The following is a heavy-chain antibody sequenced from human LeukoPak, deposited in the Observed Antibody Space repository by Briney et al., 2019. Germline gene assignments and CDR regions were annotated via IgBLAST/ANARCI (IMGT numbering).Heavy chain of an antibody. CDR3: ARTEMALDY. D-gene: IGHD5-24*01. J-gene: IGHJ4*02. CDR2: IIPIFGTA. V-gene: IGHV1-69*05. CDR1: GYTFTTYY. Sequence: SVKVSCKASGYTFTTYYMHWVRQAPGQGLEWMGGIIPIFGTANYAQKFQGRVTITTDESTSTAYMELSSLRSEDTAVYYCARTEMALDYWGQGTLVTVSS.